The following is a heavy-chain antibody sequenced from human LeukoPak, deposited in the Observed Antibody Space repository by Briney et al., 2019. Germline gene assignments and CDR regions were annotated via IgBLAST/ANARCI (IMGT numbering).Heavy chain of an antibody. J-gene: IGHJ4*02. V-gene: IGHV4-59*12. CDR2: INDNGRS. CDR3: ARESADYVRGSFSDY. D-gene: IGHD3-16*01. CDR1: GQPINNCD. Sequence: SLTCTLKGQPINNCDGCGLPFPPLKAWDGIAYINDNGRSGYNPSLESRVTISVDTSKNQISLSLRSVTAADTAVYFCARESADYVRGSFSDYWGQGILVTVSS.